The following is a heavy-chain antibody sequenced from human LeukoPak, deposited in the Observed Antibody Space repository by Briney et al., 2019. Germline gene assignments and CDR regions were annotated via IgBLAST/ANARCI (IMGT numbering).Heavy chain of an antibody. CDR1: GGSISSYY. CDR3: ARDSGTTGEVKFDP. CDR2: ISGSGTI. V-gene: IGHV4-4*07. Sequence: SETLSLNCTVSGGSISSYYWSWLRQPAGKGLEWIRRISGSGTITYNPALQSRLTISIDTSKNQFSLKLMSVTAADTAVYYCARDSGTTGEVKFDPWGQGTLVTVSS. D-gene: IGHD3-10*01. J-gene: IGHJ5*02.